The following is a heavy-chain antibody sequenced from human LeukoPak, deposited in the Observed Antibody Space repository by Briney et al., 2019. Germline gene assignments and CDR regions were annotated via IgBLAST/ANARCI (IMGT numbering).Heavy chain of an antibody. CDR2: ISTSGSII. V-gene: IGHV3-48*03. CDR3: ARDQGGTGSWYEGEGY. CDR1: GFTFNIYE. J-gene: IGHJ4*02. Sequence: GGSLRLSCAASGFTFNIYEMNWVRQAPGRGLEWVSYISTSGSIIFYADSVKGRFTISRDNAKNSLYLQMNSLRAEGTALYYCARDQGGTGSWYEGEGYWGQGTLVTISS. D-gene: IGHD6-13*01.